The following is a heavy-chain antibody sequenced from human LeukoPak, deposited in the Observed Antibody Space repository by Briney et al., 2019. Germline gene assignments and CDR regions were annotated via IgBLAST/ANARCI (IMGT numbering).Heavy chain of an antibody. CDR1: GGSISSDSYY. CDR3: ARAVHEYSYGSIEYYFDY. D-gene: IGHD5-18*01. Sequence: SETLSLTCTVSGGSISSDSYYWSWIRQPPGKGLEWIGDMYYSGSTYYNPSLKSRVTISVDTSKNQFSLNLSTVTAADTAVYYCARAVHEYSYGSIEYYFDYWGQGTLVTVSS. V-gene: IGHV4-39*07. J-gene: IGHJ4*02. CDR2: MYYSGST.